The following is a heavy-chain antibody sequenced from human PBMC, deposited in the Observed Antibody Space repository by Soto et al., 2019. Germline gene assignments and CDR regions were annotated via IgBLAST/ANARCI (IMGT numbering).Heavy chain of an antibody. CDR1: AFSFSDHY. V-gene: IGHV3-72*01. Sequence: EVQLAVSGGGLVPPGGSLRLSCAASAFSFSDHYVDWVRQAPGKGLEWIGRSRSKSNNYTALYAASAKGRFTISRDDSKSSLSLQMNSLRTDDTAVYYCGVSSGRPYHYAMDVWAQGTTVIVSS. D-gene: IGHD6-25*01. CDR3: GVSSGRPYHYAMDV. J-gene: IGHJ6*02. CDR2: SRSKSNNYTA.